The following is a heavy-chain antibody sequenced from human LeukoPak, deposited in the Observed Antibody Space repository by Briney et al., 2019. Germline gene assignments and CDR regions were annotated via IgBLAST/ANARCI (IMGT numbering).Heavy chain of an antibody. D-gene: IGHD3-22*01. CDR3: TTDVTITMIVPPWSLTYDY. Sequence: GGSLRLSCAASGFTFSNAWMSWVRQAPGKGLEWVGRIKSKTDGGTTDYAAPVKGRFTISRDDSKNTLYLQMNSLKTEDTAVYYCTTDVTITMIVPPWSLTYDYWGQGTLVTVSS. J-gene: IGHJ4*02. V-gene: IGHV3-15*01. CDR1: GFTFSNAW. CDR2: IKSKTDGGTT.